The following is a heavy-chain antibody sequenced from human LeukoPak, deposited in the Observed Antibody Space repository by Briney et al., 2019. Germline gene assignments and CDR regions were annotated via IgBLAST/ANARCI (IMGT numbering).Heavy chain of an antibody. CDR3: ATRVYGDEPLDY. CDR2: IYTSGST. CDR1: GGSFSSHY. D-gene: IGHD4-17*01. V-gene: IGHV4-4*07. J-gene: IGHJ4*02. Sequence: SETLSLTCTVSGGSFSSHYWSWIRQPAGKGLEWIGRIYTSGSTNYNPSVKSRVTMSLDTSKNHFSLKLNSVTAADTAVYYCATRVYGDEPLDYWGQGTLVTVSS.